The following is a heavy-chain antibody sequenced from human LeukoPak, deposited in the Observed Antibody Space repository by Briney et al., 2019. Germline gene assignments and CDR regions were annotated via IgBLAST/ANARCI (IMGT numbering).Heavy chain of an antibody. CDR2: IYYSGST. V-gene: IGHV4-59*08. CDR1: GGSISTHY. J-gene: IGHJ3*02. D-gene: IGHD1-1*01. CDR3: ARPLGSKNAFDI. Sequence: SETLSLTCTVSGGSISTHYWTWIRQSPGKGLEWIGNIYYSGSTNYNPSLKSRVSISVDTSKNQFSLKLNSVTAADTAVYCCARPLGSKNAFDIWGQGTMVTVSS.